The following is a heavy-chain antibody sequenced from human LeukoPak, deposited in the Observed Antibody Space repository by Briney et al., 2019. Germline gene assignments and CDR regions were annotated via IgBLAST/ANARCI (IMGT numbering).Heavy chain of an antibody. J-gene: IGHJ4*02. V-gene: IGHV4-59*08. Sequence: SETLSLTCTVSGGSISSYYWSWIRQPPGKGLEWIGYIYYSGSTNYNPSLKSRVTISVDTSKSQFSLKLSSVTAADAAVYYCARLSPVAYSSGWYWYFDYWGQGTLVTVSS. D-gene: IGHD6-19*01. CDR2: IYYSGST. CDR1: GGSISSYY. CDR3: ARLSPVAYSSGWYWYFDY.